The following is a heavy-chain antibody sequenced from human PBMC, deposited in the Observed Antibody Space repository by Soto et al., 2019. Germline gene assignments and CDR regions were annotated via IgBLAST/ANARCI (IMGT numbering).Heavy chain of an antibody. CDR2: ISSSGSTI. CDR1: GFTFDDYG. D-gene: IGHD2-15*01. J-gene: IGHJ6*02. Sequence: LRLSCAASGFTFDDYGMNWVRQAPGKRLEWVSYISSSGSTIYYADSVKGRFTISRDNAKNSLYLQMNSLRAEDTAVYYCAMYCSGGSCYDYYYGMDVWGQGTTVTVSS. CDR3: AMYCSGGSCYDYYYGMDV. V-gene: IGHV3-48*03.